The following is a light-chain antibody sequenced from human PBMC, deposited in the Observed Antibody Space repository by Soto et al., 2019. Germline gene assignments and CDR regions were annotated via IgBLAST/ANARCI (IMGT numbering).Light chain of an antibody. CDR3: QQCGSSPWT. CDR1: QRVSSNY. CDR2: GAS. J-gene: IGKJ1*01. V-gene: IGKV3-20*01. Sequence: EIVLTQSAGTLSLSPGERATLSCRASQRVSSNYLAWYQQKPGQAPRLLIYGASSRATGIPDRFSGSGSGTDVTLTISRLEPEDFALYHCQQCGSSPWTFGQGTKVEIK.